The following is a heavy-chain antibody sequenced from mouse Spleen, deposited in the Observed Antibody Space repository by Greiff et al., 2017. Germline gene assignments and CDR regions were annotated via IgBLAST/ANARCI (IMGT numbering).Heavy chain of an antibody. CDR3: AREVYYGSSYYAMDY. V-gene: IGHV1-72*01. J-gene: IGHJ4*01. Sequence: QVQLQQPGAELVKPGASVKLSCKASGYTFTSYWMHWVKQRPGRGLEWIGRIDPNSGGTKYNEKFKSKATLTVDKPSSTAYMQLSSLTSEDSAVYYCAREVYYGSSYYAMDYWGQGTSVTVSS. D-gene: IGHD1-1*01. CDR1: GYTFTSYW. CDR2: IDPNSGGT.